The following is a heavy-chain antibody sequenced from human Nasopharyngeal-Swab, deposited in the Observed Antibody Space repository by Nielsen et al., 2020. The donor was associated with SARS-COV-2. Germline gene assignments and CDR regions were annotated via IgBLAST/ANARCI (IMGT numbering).Heavy chain of an antibody. Sequence: SETLSLTCTVSGGSISSHYWSWIRQPPGKGLEWIGYIYYSGSTNYNPSLKSRVTISVDTSKNQFSLKLSSVTAADTAVYYCARDRGYYDSSGPHNWFDPWGQGTLVTVSS. V-gene: IGHV4-59*11. D-gene: IGHD3-22*01. J-gene: IGHJ5*02. CDR3: ARDRGYYDSSGPHNWFDP. CDR2: IYYSGST. CDR1: GGSISSHY.